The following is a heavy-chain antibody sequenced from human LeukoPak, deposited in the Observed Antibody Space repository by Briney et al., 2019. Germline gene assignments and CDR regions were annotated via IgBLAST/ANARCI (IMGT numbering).Heavy chain of an antibody. V-gene: IGHV4-59*01. CDR2: IYYSGST. D-gene: IGHD6-13*01. Sequence: SETLSLTCTVSGGSISSYYWSWIRQPPGKGLEWIGYIYYSGSTNYNPSLKSRVTISVDTSKNQFSLKLSSVTAADTAVYYCARGPPGAAAGTFWFDPWGQGTLVTVSS. CDR3: ARGPPGAAAGTFWFDP. CDR1: GGSISSYY. J-gene: IGHJ5*02.